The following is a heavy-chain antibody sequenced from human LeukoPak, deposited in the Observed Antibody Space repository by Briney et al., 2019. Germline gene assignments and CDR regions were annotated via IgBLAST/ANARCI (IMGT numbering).Heavy chain of an antibody. CDR1: GFTFSSYG. D-gene: IGHD1-1*01. CDR2: IWYDGSNK. J-gene: IGHJ4*02. V-gene: IGHV3-33*01. Sequence: GRSLRLSCAASGFTFSSYGMHWVRQAPGKGLEWVAVIWYDGSNKYYADSVKGRFTISRDNSKNTLYLQMNSLRAEDTAVYYCARDPDRGTLFDYWGQGTLVTVPS. CDR3: ARDPDRGTLFDY.